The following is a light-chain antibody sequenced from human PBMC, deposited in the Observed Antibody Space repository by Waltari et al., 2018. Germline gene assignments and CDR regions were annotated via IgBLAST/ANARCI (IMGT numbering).Light chain of an antibody. Sequence: QSALTQPPSVSGAPGQRVTISCTGSSSNIGAGYAVHWYHHLPGTAPKLLIFGNNTRPSGVPDRFSGSKSGTSASLAITGLQAEDEADYYCQSYDSSLSGVLFGGGTKLTVL. CDR2: GNN. CDR1: SSNIGAGYA. J-gene: IGLJ2*01. CDR3: QSYDSSLSGVL. V-gene: IGLV1-40*01.